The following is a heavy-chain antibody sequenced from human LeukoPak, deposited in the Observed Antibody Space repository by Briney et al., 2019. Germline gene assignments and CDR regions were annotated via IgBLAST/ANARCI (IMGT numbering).Heavy chain of an antibody. CDR1: GYSISSGYQ. CDR2: IYHSGTT. CDR3: ASLYPRGY. V-gene: IGHV4-38-2*01. J-gene: IGHJ4*02. D-gene: IGHD3-10*01. Sequence: SETLSLTCAVSGYSISSGYQWGWIRQPPGKGLEWIGSIYHSGTTYYSPSLKSRVTMSVDTSKNQFSLKLSSVTAADTAVYYCASLYPRGYWGQGTLVTVSS.